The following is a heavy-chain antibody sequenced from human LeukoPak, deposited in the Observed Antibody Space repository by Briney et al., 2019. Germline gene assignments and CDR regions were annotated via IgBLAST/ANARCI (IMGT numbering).Heavy chain of an antibody. CDR1: RFTFSTYW. CDR3: ASGSFYGGVAFDY. CDR2: INSDESST. J-gene: IGHJ4*02. V-gene: IGHV3-74*01. D-gene: IGHD3-16*02. Sequence: GGSLRLSCAASRFTFSTYWMHWVRQAPRKGLVRVSRINSDESSTTYADSVKGRFTISRDNAKNTLYLQMNSLRADDTAVYYCASGSFYGGVAFDYWGQGTLVTVSS.